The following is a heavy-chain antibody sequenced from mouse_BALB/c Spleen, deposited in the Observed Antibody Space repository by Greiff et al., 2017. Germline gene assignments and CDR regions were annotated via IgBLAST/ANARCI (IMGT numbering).Heavy chain of an antibody. D-gene: IGHD2-14*01. J-gene: IGHJ3*01. CDR1: GFNFTDYY. CDR2: IDPENGDT. V-gene: IGHV14-4*02. CDR3: NAWDYRRAWFAY. Sequence: VQLQQSGAELVRSGASVKLSCTASGFNFTDYYMHWVKQRPEQGLEWIGWIDPENGDTEYAPKFQGKATMTADTSSNTAYLQLSSLTSEDTAVYYCNAWDYRRAWFAYWGQGTLVTVSA.